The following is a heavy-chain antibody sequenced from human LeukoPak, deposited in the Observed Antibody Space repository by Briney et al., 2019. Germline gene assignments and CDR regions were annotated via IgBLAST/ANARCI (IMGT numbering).Heavy chain of an antibody. D-gene: IGHD3-10*01. J-gene: IGHJ6*02. Sequence: GGSLRLSCAASGFTVSSNYMSWVRQAPGKGLEWVSVIYSGGSTYYADSVKGRFTISRDNSKNTLYLQMNGLRAEDTAVYYCARDRGPSSYYGMDVWGQGTTVTVSS. CDR1: GFTVSSNY. CDR3: ARDRGPSSYYGMDV. CDR2: IYSGGST. V-gene: IGHV3-66*01.